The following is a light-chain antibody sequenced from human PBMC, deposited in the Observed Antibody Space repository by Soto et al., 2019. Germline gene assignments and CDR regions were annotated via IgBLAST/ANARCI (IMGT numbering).Light chain of an antibody. J-gene: IGKJ1*01. CDR1: QSVGSS. CDR2: GAS. Sequence: EKVMTQSPATLSVSPGERATLSCRASQSVGSSLAWYQQRPGQAPRLLIYGASTRATGIPARFSGSGSGTEFTLTISSLQSEDFATYYCQQSSMTPRSFGQGTKVEIK. CDR3: QQSSMTPRS. V-gene: IGKV3-15*01.